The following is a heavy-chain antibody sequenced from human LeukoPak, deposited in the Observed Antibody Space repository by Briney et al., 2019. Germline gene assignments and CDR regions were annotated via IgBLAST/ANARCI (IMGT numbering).Heavy chain of an antibody. CDR3: TTDLSGYSNY. J-gene: IGHJ4*02. Sequence: GGSLRLSCAASGFTFSSAWMSWVHQAPGKGLEWVGRIRTKSEGESTDYAAPLKGRFTISRDDSKTTLYLQMNSLKTEDTAVYYCTTDLSGYSNYWGQGTLVTVSS. V-gene: IGHV3-15*01. D-gene: IGHD5-12*01. CDR1: GFTFSSAW. CDR2: IRTKSEGEST.